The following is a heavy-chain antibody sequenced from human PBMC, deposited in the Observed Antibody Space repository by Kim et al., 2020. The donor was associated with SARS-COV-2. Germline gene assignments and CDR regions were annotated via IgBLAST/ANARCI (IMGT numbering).Heavy chain of an antibody. CDR2: IYYSGST. D-gene: IGHD5-12*01. J-gene: IGHJ4*02. CDR1: GGSISSSSYY. CDR3: ARLKYSGYDFDY. Sequence: SETLSLTCTVSGGSISSSSYYWGWIRQPPGKGLEWIGSIYYSGSTYYNPSLKSRVTISVDTSKNQFSLKLSSVTAADTAVYYCARLKYSGYDFDYWGQGTLVTVSS. V-gene: IGHV4-39*01.